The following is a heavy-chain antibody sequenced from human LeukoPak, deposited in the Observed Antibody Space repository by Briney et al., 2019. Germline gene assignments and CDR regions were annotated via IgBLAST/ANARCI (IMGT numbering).Heavy chain of an antibody. V-gene: IGHV3-9*02. Sequence: PGRSLRLSCAASGFTPDDYAMHWVRQAPGKGLEWVSGISWNSGSIGYADSVKGRFTISRDSAKNSLYLQMNSLRAEDTALYYCAKDARIAVIGYYFDYWGQGTLVTVSS. CDR2: ISWNSGSI. D-gene: IGHD6-19*01. J-gene: IGHJ4*02. CDR1: GFTPDDYA. CDR3: AKDARIAVIGYYFDY.